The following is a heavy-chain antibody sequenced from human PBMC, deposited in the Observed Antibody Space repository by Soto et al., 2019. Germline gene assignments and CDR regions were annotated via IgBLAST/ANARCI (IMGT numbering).Heavy chain of an antibody. D-gene: IGHD3-3*01. CDR2: IYYSGST. CDR3: ARDHNYDFWSGYYSNYYYGMDV. J-gene: IGHJ6*02. V-gene: IGHV4-61*01. CDR1: GGSVSSGSYY. Sequence: SETLSLTCTVSGGSVSSGSYYWSWIRQPPGKGLEWIGYIYYSGSTNHNPSLKSRVTISVDTSKNQFSLKLSSVTAADTAVYYCARDHNYDFWSGYYSNYYYGMDVWGQGTTVTVSS.